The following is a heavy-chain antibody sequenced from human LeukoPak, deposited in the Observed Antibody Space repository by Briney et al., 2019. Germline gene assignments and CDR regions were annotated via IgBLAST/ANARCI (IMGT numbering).Heavy chain of an antibody. CDR2: ISSGSTYI. V-gene: IGHV3-21*01. CDR1: RFTFSSYA. CDR3: ASQGGFDD. D-gene: IGHD2-15*01. Sequence: GGSLRLSCAASRFTFSSYAMSWVRQAPGKGLEWVSSISSGSTYIYYADSVKGRFTISRDNAKNSLHLQMNSLRGEDTAVYYCASQGGFDDWGQGTLVTVSS. J-gene: IGHJ4*02.